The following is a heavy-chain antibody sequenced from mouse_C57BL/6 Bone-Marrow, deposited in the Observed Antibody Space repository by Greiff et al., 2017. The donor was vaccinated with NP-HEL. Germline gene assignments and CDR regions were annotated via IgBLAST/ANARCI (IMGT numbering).Heavy chain of an antibody. CDR3: TVVITRMDY. Sequence: EVKLMESGGGLVQPGGSMKLSCVASGFTFSNYWMNWVRQSPEKGLEWVAQIRLKSDNYATHYAESVEGRFTISRDDSKSSVYLQMNNLRAEDTGIYYCTVVITRMDYWGQGTSVTVSS. CDR2: IRLKSDNYAT. CDR1: GFTFSNYW. D-gene: IGHD1-1*01. J-gene: IGHJ4*01. V-gene: IGHV6-3*01.